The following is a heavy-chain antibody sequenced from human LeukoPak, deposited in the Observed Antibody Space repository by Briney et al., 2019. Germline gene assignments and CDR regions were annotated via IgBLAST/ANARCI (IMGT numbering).Heavy chain of an antibody. CDR2: INPNSGGT. CDR3: ARNYDFWSGYYSPRSYFDY. V-gene: IGHV1-2*02. J-gene: IGHJ4*02. CDR1: GYTFTGYY. D-gene: IGHD3-3*01. Sequence: GASVKVSCKASGYTFTGYYMHWVRRAPGQGLGWMGWINPNSGGTNYAQKFQGRVTMTRDTSISTAYMELSRLRSDDTAVYYCARNYDFWSGYYSPRSYFDYWGQGTLVTVSS.